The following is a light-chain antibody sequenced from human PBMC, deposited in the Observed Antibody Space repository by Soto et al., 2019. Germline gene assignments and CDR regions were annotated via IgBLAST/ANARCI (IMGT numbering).Light chain of an antibody. V-gene: IGLV2-14*01. J-gene: IGLJ1*01. CDR1: SSDVGAYDY. Sequence: QSVLTQPASVSGSPGQSIAISCTGTSSDVGAYDYVSWYQQHPGKAPKLMIYDVSNRPSGVSNRFSGSKSANTASLTNSGLQAEHEADHSCTSYTSSGNYVFGTGTKVTVL. CDR2: DVS. CDR3: TSYTSSGNYV.